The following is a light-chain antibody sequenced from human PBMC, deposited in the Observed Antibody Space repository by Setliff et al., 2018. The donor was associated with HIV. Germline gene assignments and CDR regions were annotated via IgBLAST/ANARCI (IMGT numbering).Light chain of an antibody. J-gene: IGLJ1*01. CDR3: SSYTHRNTYV. V-gene: IGLV1-40*01. CDR2: GNG. CDR1: NSNIGAGYD. Sequence: QSVLTQPPSVSGAPGQRVTISCTGSNSNIGAGYDVHWYQQLPGTAPKLLMYGNGNRPSGVPDRFSDSKSGTSASLTISGLQAEDEADYFCSSYTHRNTYVFGTGTKV.